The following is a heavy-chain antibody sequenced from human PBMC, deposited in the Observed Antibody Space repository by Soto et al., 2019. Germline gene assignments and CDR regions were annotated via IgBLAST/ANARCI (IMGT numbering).Heavy chain of an antibody. J-gene: IGHJ4*02. CDR2: IYYSGST. CDR3: ARHGLRQQLVDY. V-gene: IGHV4-59*08. Sequence: ASATLSLTCTVSGGSISSYYWSWIRQPPGKGLEWIGYIYYSGSTNYNPSLKSRVTISVDTSKNQFSLKLSSVTAADTAVYYCARHGLRQQLVDYWGQGTLVTVSS. D-gene: IGHD6-13*01. CDR1: GGSISSYY.